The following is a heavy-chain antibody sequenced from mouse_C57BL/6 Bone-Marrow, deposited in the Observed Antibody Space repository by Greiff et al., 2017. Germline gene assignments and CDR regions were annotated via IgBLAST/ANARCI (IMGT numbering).Heavy chain of an antibody. J-gene: IGHJ2*01. CDR1: GYTFTSYW. CDR2: IDPNSGGT. Sequence: QVQLPQPGAELVKPGASVKLSCKASGYTFTSYWMHWVKQRPGRGLEWIGRIDPNSGGTKYNEKFKSKATLTVDKPSSTAYMQLSSLTSEDSAVYYWARGGMYYGYGYDWGQGTTLTVTS. CDR3: ARGGMYYGYGYD. D-gene: IGHD2-2*01. V-gene: IGHV1-72*01.